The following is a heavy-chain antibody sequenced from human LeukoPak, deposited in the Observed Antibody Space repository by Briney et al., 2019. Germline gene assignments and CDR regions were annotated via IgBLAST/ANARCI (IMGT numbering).Heavy chain of an antibody. CDR2: IYYSGST. CDR1: GGSISSSSYY. J-gene: IGHJ5*02. Sequence: PSETLSLTCTVSGGSISSSSYYWGWIRQPPGKGLEWIGSIYYSGSTYYNPSLKSRVTISVDTSKNQFSLKLSSVTAADTAVYYCAGLRFLEWLLSGWFDPWGQGTLVTVSS. CDR3: AGLRFLEWLLSGWFDP. V-gene: IGHV4-39*01. D-gene: IGHD3-3*01.